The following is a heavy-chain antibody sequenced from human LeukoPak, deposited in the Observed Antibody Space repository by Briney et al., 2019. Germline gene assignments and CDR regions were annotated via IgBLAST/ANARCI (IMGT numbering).Heavy chain of an antibody. Sequence: ASVTVSCTASGYTFTSYAMNWVRQAPGQGLEWMGWINTNTGNPTYAQGFTGRFVFSLDTSVSTAYLQISSLKAEDTAVYYCASFGATMVRGAPRSRYGMDVWGQGTTVTVSS. CDR1: GYTFTSYA. CDR2: INTNTGNP. D-gene: IGHD3-10*01. V-gene: IGHV7-4-1*02. CDR3: ASFGATMVRGAPRSRYGMDV. J-gene: IGHJ6*02.